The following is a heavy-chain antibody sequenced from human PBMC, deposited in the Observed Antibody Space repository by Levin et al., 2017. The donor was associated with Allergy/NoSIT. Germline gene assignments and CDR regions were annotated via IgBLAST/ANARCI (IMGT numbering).Heavy chain of an antibody. CDR1: GFTFSSYG. V-gene: IGHV3-33*01. J-gene: IGHJ3*02. CDR2: IWYDGSNK. CDR3: ARGRNSGSYYCAFDI. Sequence: GGSLRLSCAASGFTFSSYGMHWVRQAPGKGLEWVAVIWYDGSNKYYADSVKGRFTISRDNSKNTLYLQMNSLRAEDTAVYYCARGRNSGSYYCAFDIWGQGTMVTVSS. D-gene: IGHD1-26*01.